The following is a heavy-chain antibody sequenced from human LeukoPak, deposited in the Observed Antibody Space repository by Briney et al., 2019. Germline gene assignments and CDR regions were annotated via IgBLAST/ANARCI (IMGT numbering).Heavy chain of an antibody. J-gene: IGHJ6*03. D-gene: IGHD6-19*01. CDR3: AKDAVTALAGYYYYMDV. Sequence: GGSLRLSCATSGFTFSTYAMSWVRQAPGKGLEWVSAISGSGGRTYYADSLKGRFTISRDNSKNTLYLQMNSLRADDTAVYYCAKDAVTALAGYYYYMDVWGKGTMVTVSS. CDR1: GFTFSTYA. V-gene: IGHV3-23*01. CDR2: ISGSGGRT.